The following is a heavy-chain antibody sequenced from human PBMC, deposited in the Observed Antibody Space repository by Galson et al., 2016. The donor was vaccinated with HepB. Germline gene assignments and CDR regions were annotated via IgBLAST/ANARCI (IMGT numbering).Heavy chain of an antibody. CDR3: VRNLFSGDDYSVDY. CDR2: ISYDGNNK. CDR1: GFTFSSYA. J-gene: IGHJ4*02. V-gene: IGHV3-30-3*01. D-gene: IGHD4-11*01. Sequence: SLRLSCAASGFTFSSYAMHWVRQAPGKGLEWVAGISYDGNNKWYAASVKGRFTISRDNSKNTLYLQMNSLRAEDTAVYYCVRNLFSGDDYSVDYRGQGALVTVSS.